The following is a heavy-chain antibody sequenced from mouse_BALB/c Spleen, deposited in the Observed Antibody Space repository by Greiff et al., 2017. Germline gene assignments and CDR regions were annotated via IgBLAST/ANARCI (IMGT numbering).Heavy chain of an antibody. CDR1: GDSITSGY. CDR3: ANGLRMDY. Sequence: EVKVVESGPSLVKPSQTLSLTCSVTGDSITSGYWNWIRKFPGNKLEYMGYISYSGSTYYNPSLKSRISITRDTSQNQSYLQLNSVNTEDTATYYCANGLRMDYWGQGTSVTVSS. D-gene: IGHD1-1*01. V-gene: IGHV3-8*02. CDR2: ISYSGST. J-gene: IGHJ4*01.